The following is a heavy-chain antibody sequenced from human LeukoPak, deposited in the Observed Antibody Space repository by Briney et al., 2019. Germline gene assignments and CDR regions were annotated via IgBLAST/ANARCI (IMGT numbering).Heavy chain of an antibody. CDR3: ARRWAGWFDP. CDR1: GFTVSSNY. J-gene: IGHJ5*02. D-gene: IGHD5-24*01. Sequence: PGGSLRLSCAASGFTVSSNYMSWVRQAPGKGLEWVSVIYSGGSTYYADSVKGRFTISRDNAKNSLYLQMNSLRAEDTAVYYCARRWAGWFDPWGQGTLVTVSS. V-gene: IGHV3-53*01. CDR2: IYSGGST.